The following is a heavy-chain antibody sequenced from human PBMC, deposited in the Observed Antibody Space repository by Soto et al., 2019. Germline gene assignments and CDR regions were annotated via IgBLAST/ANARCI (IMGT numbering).Heavy chain of an antibody. CDR1: GGSISSSYW. CDR2: IYHSGGT. V-gene: IGHV4-4*02. Sequence: QVQLQESGPGLVKPSGTLSLTCAVSGGSISSSYWWNWVRQPPGKGLEWIGEIYHSGGTNYNPSLKSRLTISVDKSKNQFSLKLSSVTAADTAVYYCASLECSTTWPDYWGQGTLVTVSS. CDR3: ASLECSTTWPDY. D-gene: IGHD6-13*01. J-gene: IGHJ4*02.